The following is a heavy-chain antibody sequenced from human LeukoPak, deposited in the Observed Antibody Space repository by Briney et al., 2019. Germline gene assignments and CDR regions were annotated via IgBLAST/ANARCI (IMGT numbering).Heavy chain of an antibody. CDR3: ARDLYGMDV. Sequence: SETLSLTCAVSGGSTSSGGYSWSWIRQPPGKGLEWIGYIYHSGSTYYNPSLKSRVTISVDRSKNQFSLKLSSVIAADTAVYYCARDLYGMDVWGQGTTVTVSS. CDR2: IYHSGST. CDR1: GGSTSSGGYS. J-gene: IGHJ6*02. V-gene: IGHV4-30-2*01.